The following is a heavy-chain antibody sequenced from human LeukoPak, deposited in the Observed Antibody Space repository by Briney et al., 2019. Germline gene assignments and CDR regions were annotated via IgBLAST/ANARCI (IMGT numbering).Heavy chain of an antibody. CDR3: ARVAISTGHMEDY. Sequence: GGSLRLSCAASGFTFSSYWMSWVRQAPGKGLEWMGWINTNTGNPTYAQGFTGRFVFSLDTSVSTAYLQISSLKAEDTAVYYCARVAISTGHMEDYWGQGTLVTVSS. CDR2: INTNTGNP. J-gene: IGHJ4*02. CDR1: GFTFSSYW. V-gene: IGHV7-4-1*02. D-gene: IGHD2-2*01.